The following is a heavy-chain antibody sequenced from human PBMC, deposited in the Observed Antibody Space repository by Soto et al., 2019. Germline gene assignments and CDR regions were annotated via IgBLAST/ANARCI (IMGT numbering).Heavy chain of an antibody. CDR1: GGSFSGYY. J-gene: IGHJ4*02. CDR2: INHSGST. D-gene: IGHD3-22*01. V-gene: IGHV4-34*01. CDR3: AREYYYDSSGYPIFDY. Sequence: QVQLQQWGAGLLKPSETLSLTCAVYGGSFSGYYWSWIRQPPGKGLEWIGEINHSGSTNYNPSLKSRVTISVDTSKNQFSLKLSSVTAADTAVYYCAREYYYDSSGYPIFDYWGQGTLVTVSS.